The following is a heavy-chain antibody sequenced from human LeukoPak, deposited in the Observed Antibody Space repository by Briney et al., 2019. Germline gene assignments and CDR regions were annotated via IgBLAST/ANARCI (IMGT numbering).Heavy chain of an antibody. D-gene: IGHD3-9*01. CDR2: INPNSGGT. CDR1: GYTFTGYY. Sequence: ASVKVSCKASGYTFTGYYMHWVRQAPGQGLEWMGWINPNSGGTNYARKFQGRVTMTRDTSISTAYMELSRLRSDDTAVYYCARGWLPPQQIAFDIWGQGTMVTVSS. V-gene: IGHV1-2*02. J-gene: IGHJ3*02. CDR3: ARGWLPPQQIAFDI.